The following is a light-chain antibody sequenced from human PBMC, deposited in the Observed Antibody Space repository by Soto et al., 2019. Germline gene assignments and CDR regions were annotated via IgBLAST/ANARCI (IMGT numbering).Light chain of an antibody. CDR3: QHYKMYSPWT. CDR1: QNIYSN. J-gene: IGKJ1*01. CDR2: RAS. Sequence: IVMTQSPATLSVSPGERATLSCRASQNIYSNVAWYQQRPGQAPRLLIYRASTRAPGIPARFSGSGSGTEFTLTISSLQSEDFTVYSCQHYKMYSPWTFGQGTKVDI. V-gene: IGKV3-15*01.